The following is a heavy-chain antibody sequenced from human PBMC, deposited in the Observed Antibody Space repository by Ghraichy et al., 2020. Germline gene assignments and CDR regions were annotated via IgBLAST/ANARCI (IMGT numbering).Heavy chain of an antibody. V-gene: IGHV3-74*01. J-gene: IGHJ4*02. D-gene: IGHD1-26*01. CDR2: INSDGSST. CDR1: GFTFSSYW. Sequence: GGSLRLSCAASGFTFSSYWMHWVRQAPGKGLVWVSRINSDGSSTSYADSVKGRFTISRDNAKNTLYLQMNSLRAEDTAVYYCARALPRIVGATGGVSGFDYWGQGTLVTVSS. CDR3: ARALPRIVGATGGVSGFDY.